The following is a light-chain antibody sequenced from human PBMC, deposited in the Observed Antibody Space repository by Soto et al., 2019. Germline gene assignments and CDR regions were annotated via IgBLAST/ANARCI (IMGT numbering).Light chain of an antibody. Sequence: QSVLTQPASVSGSPGQSITISCSGTTSDVGGYNLVSWCQQHTAKAPKLLIYEGTQRPSGVSSRFSGSKSGNTASLTISGLQAEDEADYYCCSYASSSSYVFGTGTKVTVL. V-gene: IGLV2-23*01. CDR3: CSYASSSSYV. J-gene: IGLJ1*01. CDR1: TSDVGGYNL. CDR2: EGT.